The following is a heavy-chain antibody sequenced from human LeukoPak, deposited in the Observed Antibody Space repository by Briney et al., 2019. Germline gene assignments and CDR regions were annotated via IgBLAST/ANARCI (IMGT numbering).Heavy chain of an antibody. CDR1: GFTFSSYA. CDR3: AKDAGIAAVGPSLGY. D-gene: IGHD6-13*01. V-gene: IGHV3-23*01. Sequence: GGSLSLSCAASGFTFSSYAMSWVRQAPGKGLEWVSAISGRCGSTYYADSVKGRFTISRDNSKNTLYLQMNSLRAEGTAVYYCAKDAGIAAVGPSLGYWGQGTLVTVSS. J-gene: IGHJ4*02. CDR2: ISGRCGST.